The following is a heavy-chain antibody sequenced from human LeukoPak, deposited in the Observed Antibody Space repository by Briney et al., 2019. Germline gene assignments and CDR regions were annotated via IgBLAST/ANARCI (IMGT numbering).Heavy chain of an antibody. CDR1: GXSFTSYW. Sequence: RGESLKISFRGSGXSFTSYWIGWVRQMPGKGLEWMGIIYPGDSDTRYSPSFQGQVTISADKSISTAYLQWRSLKASDTAMYYCATLGGNSAWGQGTLVTVSS. V-gene: IGHV5-51*01. CDR3: ATLGGNSA. J-gene: IGHJ5*02. CDR2: IYPGDSDT. D-gene: IGHD4-23*01.